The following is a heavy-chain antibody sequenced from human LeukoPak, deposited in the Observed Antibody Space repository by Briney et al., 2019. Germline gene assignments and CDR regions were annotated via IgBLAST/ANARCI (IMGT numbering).Heavy chain of an antibody. CDR3: ARYRGFTSPGVDP. CDR2: IYPGDSDT. Sequence: GESLKISCKGSGYSFTSYWIGWVRQMPGKGLEWMGIIYPGDSDTRYSPSFQGQVTISADKSISTAYPQWSSLKASDTAMYHCARYRGFTSPGVDPWGQGTLVTVSS. J-gene: IGHJ5*02. V-gene: IGHV5-51*01. D-gene: IGHD3-10*01. CDR1: GYSFTSYW.